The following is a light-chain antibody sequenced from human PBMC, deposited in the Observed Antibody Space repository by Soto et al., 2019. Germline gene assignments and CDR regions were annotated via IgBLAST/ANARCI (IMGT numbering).Light chain of an antibody. J-gene: IGLJ1*01. CDR3: CSYAGSSTYV. Sequence: QSVLTQPASVSGSPGQSITIPCTGTSSDVGNYDLVSWYQQLPGKAPKFILYEGSKRPSGVSNRFSGSKSGNTASLTISGLQAEDEADYYCCSYAGSSTYVFGTGTKVTVL. CDR1: SSDVGNYDL. CDR2: EGS. V-gene: IGLV2-23*01.